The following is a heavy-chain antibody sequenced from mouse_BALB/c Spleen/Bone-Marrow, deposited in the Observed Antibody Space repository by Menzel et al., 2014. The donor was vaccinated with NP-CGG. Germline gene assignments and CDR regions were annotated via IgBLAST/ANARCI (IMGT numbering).Heavy chain of an antibody. V-gene: IGHV4-1*02. CDR2: INPDSRTI. Sequence: EVKLMESGGGLVQPGGSLKLSCAASGFDFSRYWMSWVRQAPGKGLEWIGEINPDSRTINYSPSLKDKFIISRDNAKNTLYLRLNKVRSEDTALYYCARPDYYGYLNYWGQSTTLTVSS. J-gene: IGHJ2*01. CDR3: ARPDYYGYLNY. CDR1: GFDFSRYW. D-gene: IGHD1-1*01.